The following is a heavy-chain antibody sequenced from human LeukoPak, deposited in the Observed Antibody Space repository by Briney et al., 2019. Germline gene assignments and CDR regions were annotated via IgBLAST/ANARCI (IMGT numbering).Heavy chain of an antibody. D-gene: IGHD3-3*01. J-gene: IGHJ3*02. Sequence: SETLSLTCAVYGGSFSGYYWSWIRQPPGKGLEWIGEINYSGSTNYNPSLKSRVTISVDTSENRFSLKLSSVTAADTAVYYCARGYDFWSGDAFDIWGQGTMVTVSS. CDR1: GGSFSGYY. V-gene: IGHV4-34*01. CDR3: ARGYDFWSGDAFDI. CDR2: INYSGST.